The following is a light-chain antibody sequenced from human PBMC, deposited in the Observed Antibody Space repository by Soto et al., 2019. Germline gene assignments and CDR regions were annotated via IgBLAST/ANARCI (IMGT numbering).Light chain of an antibody. J-gene: IGKJ1*01. CDR3: QQYGSSGT. CDR2: GAS. CDR1: QSVGNNY. Sequence: EVVLTQSPGTLSLSRGERATLSCRATQSVGNNYLAWYQQKPGQAPRLLIYGASNRATGIPDRFSGSGSGTDFTLTISRLEPEDFAVYYCQQYGSSGTFGQGTKVDIK. V-gene: IGKV3-20*01.